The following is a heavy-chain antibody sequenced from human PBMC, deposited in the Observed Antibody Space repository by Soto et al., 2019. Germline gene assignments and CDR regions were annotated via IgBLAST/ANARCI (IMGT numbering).Heavy chain of an antibody. J-gene: IGHJ1*01. D-gene: IGHD6-13*01. V-gene: IGHV4-34*01. CDR2: INHSGST. CDR1: CGSIGSFC. CDR3: ASVPGIAAAGIFRPYAEYFQH. Sequence: PFQTLSHPWTVVCGSIGSFCGRWILQPQGKGLECIGEINHSGSTNYNPSLKSRVTISVDTSKNQFSLKLSSVTAADTAVYYCASVPGIAAAGIFRPYAEYFQHWGQGTLVTVSS.